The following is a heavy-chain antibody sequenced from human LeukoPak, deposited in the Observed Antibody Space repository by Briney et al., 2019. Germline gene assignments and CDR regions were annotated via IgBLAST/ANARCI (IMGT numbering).Heavy chain of an antibody. CDR2: IKQDGSEK. Sequence: GGFLRLSCSASGFTFSDFWMTWVRQAPGKGLEWVPNIKQDGSEKYYVDSVKGRFTVSRDNAHNSLFLQINSLRGDDAAVYYCAREPLDTSGYYYGTLDYWGQGTLVTVSS. CDR1: GFTFSDFW. V-gene: IGHV3-7*01. D-gene: IGHD3-22*01. J-gene: IGHJ4*02. CDR3: AREPLDTSGYYYGTLDY.